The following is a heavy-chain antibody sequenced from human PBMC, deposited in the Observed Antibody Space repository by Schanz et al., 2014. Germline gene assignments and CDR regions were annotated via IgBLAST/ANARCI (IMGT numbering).Heavy chain of an antibody. V-gene: IGHV1-46*01. J-gene: IGHJ4*02. Sequence: QGQLVQSGPEVKEPGASVKVSCKASGYTFTSYSMHWVRQAPGQGLEWMGIINLSGGSTNNAQKFQGRLTMTRDTSTSTVYMELSSLRSEDTAVHYCARGRGFYDYWGQGTLVTVSS. CDR1: GYTFTSYS. CDR3: ARGRGFYDY. CDR2: INLSGGST. D-gene: IGHD3-10*01.